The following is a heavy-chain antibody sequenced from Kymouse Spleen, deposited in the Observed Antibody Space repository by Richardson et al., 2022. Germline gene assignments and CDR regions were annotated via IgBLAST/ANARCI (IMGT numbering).Heavy chain of an antibody. CDR1: GGSISSSSYY. J-gene: IGHJ4*02. CDR3: ASYYGSGTYHEDY. V-gene: IGHV4-39*01. Sequence: QLQLQESGPGLVKPSETLSLTCTVSGGSISSSSYYWGWIRQPPGKGLEWIGSIYYSGSTYYNPSLKSRVTISVDTSKNQFSLKLSSVTAADTAVYYCASYYGSGTYHEDYWGQGTLVTVSS. D-gene: IGHD3-10*01. CDR2: IYYSGST.